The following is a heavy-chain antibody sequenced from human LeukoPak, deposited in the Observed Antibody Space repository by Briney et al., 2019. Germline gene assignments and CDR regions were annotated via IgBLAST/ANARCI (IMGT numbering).Heavy chain of an antibody. CDR3: AKCILTGYYKGYMDV. J-gene: IGHJ6*03. D-gene: IGHD3-9*01. CDR1: GFSFSSYA. CDR2: MSSSDDGR. V-gene: IGHV3-23*01. Sequence: GSLRLSCATSGFSFSSYAMSWVRQAPGKGLEWVSAMSSSDDGRYYAASVKGRFTISRDNSKNTLYLQMNSLRAEDTAVYYGAKCILTGYYKGYMDVWGKGTTVTISS.